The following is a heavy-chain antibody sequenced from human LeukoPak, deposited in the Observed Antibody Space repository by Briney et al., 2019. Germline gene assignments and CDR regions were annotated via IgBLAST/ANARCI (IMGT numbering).Heavy chain of an antibody. J-gene: IGHJ4*02. CDR1: GYTFTGYY. CDR3: AREIAVAGTTALDY. V-gene: IGHV1-2*06. CDR2: INPNSGGT. D-gene: IGHD6-19*01. Sequence: ASVKVSCTASGYTFTGYYMHWVRQAPGQGLEWMGRINPNSGGTNYAQKFQGRVTMTRDTSISTAYMELSRLRSDDTAVYYCAREIAVAGTTALDYWGQGTLVTVSS.